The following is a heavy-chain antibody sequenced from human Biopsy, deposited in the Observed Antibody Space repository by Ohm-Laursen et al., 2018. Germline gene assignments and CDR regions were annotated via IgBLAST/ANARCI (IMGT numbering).Heavy chain of an antibody. CDR1: GFTFSDYY. CDR3: ARFPDFWSGYYVDS. Sequence: SLRLSCAASGFTFSDYYMSWIRQAPGKGLEWISYLSSRGGNIYYADSVKGRFTVSRDNANNSLFLQMNSLRAEDTAVYYCARFPDFWSGYYVDSWGQGTLVTVSS. J-gene: IGHJ4*02. CDR2: LSSRGGNI. D-gene: IGHD3-3*01. V-gene: IGHV3-11*01.